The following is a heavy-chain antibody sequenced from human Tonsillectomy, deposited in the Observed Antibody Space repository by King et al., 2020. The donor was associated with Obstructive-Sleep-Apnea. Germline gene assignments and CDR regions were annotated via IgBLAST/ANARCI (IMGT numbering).Heavy chain of an antibody. D-gene: IGHD3-10*01. CDR2: INTRATT. J-gene: IGHJ4*02. Sequence: VQLVEAGGGMVQPGGSLRRSCAASGFTFSSYGISWVRQAPGKGREWVSAINTRATTFKHGSVRGRFTISRDNSKYTVNLQVNSLRAEDTALYYCAKEGGGSGVYWVDSWGQGTLVTVSS. CDR1: GFTFSSYG. CDR3: AKEGGGSGVYWVDS. V-gene: IGHV3-23*04.